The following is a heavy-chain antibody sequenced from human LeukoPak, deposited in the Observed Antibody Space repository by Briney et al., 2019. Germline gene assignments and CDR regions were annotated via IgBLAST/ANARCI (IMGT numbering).Heavy chain of an antibody. Sequence: GGSLRLSCAPSGFYLTTYAMTWVRKAPAKGLEWVSSIRIGGGGTYYADSVKGRFTISRDNSENTLHLQMNNLRVEDTARYFCARCMVLSQGWCNWFDPWGQGTLVTVSS. CDR2: IRIGGGGT. V-gene: IGHV3-23*01. CDR3: ARCMVLSQGWCNWFDP. D-gene: IGHD6-13*01. J-gene: IGHJ5*02. CDR1: GFYLTTYA.